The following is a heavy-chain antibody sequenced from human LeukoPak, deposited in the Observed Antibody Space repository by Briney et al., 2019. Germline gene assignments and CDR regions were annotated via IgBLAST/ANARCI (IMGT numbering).Heavy chain of an antibody. CDR3: ARLGGETTRFDL. V-gene: IGHV3-7*01. J-gene: IGHJ4*02. CDR2: VKQDGNEK. Sequence: PGGSLRLSCAAPGFTFRSYWMSWVRQAPGRGLDWVATVKQDGNEKHYVDSVKGRFTISRDNAENSLYLQMNSLRAEDTAVYYCARLGGETTRFDLWGQGALVTVSS. CDR1: GFTFRSYW. D-gene: IGHD3-16*01.